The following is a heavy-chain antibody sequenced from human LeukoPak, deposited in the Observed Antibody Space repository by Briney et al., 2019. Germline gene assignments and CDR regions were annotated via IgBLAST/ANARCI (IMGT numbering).Heavy chain of an antibody. J-gene: IGHJ4*02. CDR3: ARGASGGVTLKVNY. CDR2: IYTGETT. CDR1: GFTVSSNY. V-gene: IGHV3-66*01. Sequence: GGPQTLSCTASGFTVSSNYMSWARQAPGKGLEWVSIIYTGETTQYADSVKGRFTICRDNSRNTLYIQMNSLRPEDTAVYYCARGASGGVTLKVNYWGQGSDNSVSS. D-gene: IGHD4-11*01.